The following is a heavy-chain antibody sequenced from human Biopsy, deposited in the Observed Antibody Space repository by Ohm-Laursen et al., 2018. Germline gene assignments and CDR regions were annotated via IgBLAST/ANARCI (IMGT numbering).Heavy chain of an antibody. D-gene: IGHD2-21*02. V-gene: IGHV4-31*01. CDR3: VRVSVTAYTLPRWFFDL. CDR2: IYDNGDT. Sequence: SQTLSLTCSVSGGSINSGGHFWGWVRQSPGKGLEWIGYIYDNGDTYYNPSLMSLVSISADTSKNQVSLRLNSVTAADTAVYYCVRVSVTAYTLPRWFFDLWGRGTLVTVSS. J-gene: IGHJ2*01. CDR1: GGSINSGGHF.